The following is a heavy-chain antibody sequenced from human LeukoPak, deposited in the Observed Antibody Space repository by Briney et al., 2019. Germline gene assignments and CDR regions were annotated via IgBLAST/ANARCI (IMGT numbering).Heavy chain of an antibody. CDR3: AREKSFLEWLSTGRRDGYYMDV. V-gene: IGHV3-48*03. D-gene: IGHD3-3*02. Sequence: PGGSLRLSCAASGFTFSSYEMNWVRQAPGKGLEWVSYISSSGSTIYYADSVKGRFTISRDNSKNTLYLQMNSLRADDTAVYYCAREKSFLEWLSTGRRDGYYMDVWGKGTTVTVSS. J-gene: IGHJ6*03. CDR2: ISSSGSTI. CDR1: GFTFSSYE.